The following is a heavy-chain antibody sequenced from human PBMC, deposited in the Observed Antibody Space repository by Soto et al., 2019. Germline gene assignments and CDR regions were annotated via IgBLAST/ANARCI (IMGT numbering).Heavy chain of an antibody. CDR1: GGSISSYY. V-gene: IGHV4-59*01. CDR2: IYYSGST. Sequence: SETLSLTCTVSGGSISSYYWSWIRQPPGKGLGWIGYIYYSGSTNYNPSLKSRVTISVDTSKNQFSLKLSSVTAADTAVYYCASAPTVTNWFDPWGQGTLVTVSS. CDR3: ASAPTVTNWFDP. J-gene: IGHJ5*02. D-gene: IGHD4-4*01.